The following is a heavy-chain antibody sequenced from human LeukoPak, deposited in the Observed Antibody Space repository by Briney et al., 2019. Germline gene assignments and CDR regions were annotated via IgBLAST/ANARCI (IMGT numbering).Heavy chain of an antibody. CDR3: ARADLGPSGGDDWSFDL. CDR2: IYNSGST. V-gene: IGHV4-30-4*01. D-gene: IGHD3-16*01. J-gene: IGHJ2*01. CDR1: GGSISSGDYF. Sequence: SQTLSLTCTVSGGSISSGDYFWTWIRQPPGKGLEWIGYIYNSGSTYYNPSLKSRLIISIDTSKNQFSLKLSSVTAADTAVYYCARADLGPSGGDDWSFDLWGRGTLVTVSS.